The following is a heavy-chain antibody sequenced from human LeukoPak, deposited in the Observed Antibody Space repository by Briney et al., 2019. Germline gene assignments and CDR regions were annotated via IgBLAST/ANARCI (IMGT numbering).Heavy chain of an antibody. J-gene: IGHJ4*02. D-gene: IGHD2-2*01. Sequence: SEALSLTCTVSGGSISSSSMYYWAGIRQPPGKGLECIGSMYYSGTTYHNPSLKSRDTISVDTSKNHFSPTLTSVTAADTAVYYCARHIKGGVVVLFVYWGQGTLVTVSS. CDR2: MYYSGTT. CDR3: ARHIKGGVVVLFVY. V-gene: IGHV4-39*01. CDR1: GGSISSSSMYY.